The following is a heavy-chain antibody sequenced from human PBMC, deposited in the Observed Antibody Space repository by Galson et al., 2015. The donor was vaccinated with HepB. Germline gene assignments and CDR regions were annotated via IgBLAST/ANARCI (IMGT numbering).Heavy chain of an antibody. CDR1: GFTFSSYA. Sequence: SLRLSCAASGFTFSSYAMSWVRQAPGKGLEWVSSISNRGGHTYYTDSVKGRFTVSRDNSKNTLDLQMNSLRVDDTAVYFCAKDRGFCGGTSCPPRYYYGMDVWGQGTTVTVSS. J-gene: IGHJ6*02. CDR3: AKDRGFCGGTSCPPRYYYGMDV. CDR2: ISNRGGHT. V-gene: IGHV3-23*01. D-gene: IGHD2-2*01.